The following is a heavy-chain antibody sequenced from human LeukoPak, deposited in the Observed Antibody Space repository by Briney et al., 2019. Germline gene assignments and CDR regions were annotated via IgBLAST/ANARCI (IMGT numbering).Heavy chain of an antibody. D-gene: IGHD3-10*01. CDR1: GXTFSSYW. CDR2: IYSDGSGT. V-gene: IGHV3-74*01. J-gene: IGHJ3*02. Sequence: GGSLRLSCAASGXTFSSYWMHWVRQAPGKGLVWVSRIYSDGSGTSYAESVKGRFTISRDNAKNTLFLQMNSLTAEDTAVYYCATDRGHAFDIWGQGAMVTVS. CDR3: ATDRGHAFDI.